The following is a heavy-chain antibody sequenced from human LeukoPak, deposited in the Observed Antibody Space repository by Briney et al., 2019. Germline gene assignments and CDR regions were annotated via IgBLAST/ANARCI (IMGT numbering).Heavy chain of an antibody. D-gene: IGHD2-2*01. CDR3: AKDPYRTSLSCHYYFDY. CDR2: ISGSDSSA. J-gene: IGHJ4*02. Sequence: PGGSLRLSCAASGFTFSSYSMNWVRQAPGKGLEWVSTISGSDSSASYADSVKGRFTISRDSSENTLYLQMNSLRAEDTAVYYCAKDPYRTSLSCHYYFDYWGQGTLVTVSS. V-gene: IGHV3-23*01. CDR1: GFTFSSYS.